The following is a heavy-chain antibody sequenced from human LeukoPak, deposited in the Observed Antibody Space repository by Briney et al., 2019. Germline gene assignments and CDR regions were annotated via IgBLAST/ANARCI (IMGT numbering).Heavy chain of an antibody. Sequence: GGSLRLSCSASGFTFRSYAMSWVRQAPGKGLEWVSAISGSGGSTYYADSVKGRFTISRDNSKNTLYLQMNSLRAEDTAVYYCAKGGAIAVVTFDYWGQGTLVTVSS. CDR2: ISGSGGST. J-gene: IGHJ4*02. D-gene: IGHD6-19*01. CDR1: GFTFRSYA. CDR3: AKGGAIAVVTFDY. V-gene: IGHV3-23*01.